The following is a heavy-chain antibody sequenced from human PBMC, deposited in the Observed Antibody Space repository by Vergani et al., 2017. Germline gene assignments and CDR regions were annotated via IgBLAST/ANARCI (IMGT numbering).Heavy chain of an antibody. J-gene: IGHJ4*02. D-gene: IGHD6-19*01. CDR1: GFTFSSYS. CDR3: AKDIAGRGGSGWYVFDY. CDR2: ISSSSSTI. Sequence: EVQLVESGGGLVQPGGSLRLSCAASGFTFSSYSMNWVRQAPGKGLEWVSYISSSSSTIYYADSVKGRFTISRDNAKNSLYLQMNSLRAEDTALYYCAKDIAGRGGSGWYVFDYWGQGTLVTVSS. V-gene: IGHV3-48*01.